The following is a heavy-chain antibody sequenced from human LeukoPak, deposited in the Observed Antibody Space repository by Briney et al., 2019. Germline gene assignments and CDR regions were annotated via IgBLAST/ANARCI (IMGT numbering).Heavy chain of an antibody. V-gene: IGHV4-34*01. Sequence: SSETLSLTCTVSGGSISSYYWSWIRQPPGKGLEWIGEINHSGSTNYNPSLKSRVTISVDTSKNQFSLKLSSVTAADTAVYYCARRARYYYDSGSQEFDYWGQGTLVTVSS. CDR1: GGSISSYY. CDR2: INHSGST. CDR3: ARRARYYYDSGSQEFDY. D-gene: IGHD3-10*01. J-gene: IGHJ4*02.